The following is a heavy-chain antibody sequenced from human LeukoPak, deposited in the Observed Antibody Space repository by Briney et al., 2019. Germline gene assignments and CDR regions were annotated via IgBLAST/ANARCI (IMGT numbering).Heavy chain of an antibody. CDR3: ARRRELEYYYDSSGPGFFDP. J-gene: IGHJ5*02. D-gene: IGHD3-22*01. CDR2: INPNSGGT. V-gene: IGHV1-2*02. Sequence: ASVKVSCKASGYTFTGYYMHWVRQAPRQGLEWMGWINPNSGGTNYAQKFQGRVTMTRDTSISTAYMELSRLRSDDTAVYYCARRRELEYYYDSSGPGFFDPWGQGTLVTVSS. CDR1: GYTFTGYY.